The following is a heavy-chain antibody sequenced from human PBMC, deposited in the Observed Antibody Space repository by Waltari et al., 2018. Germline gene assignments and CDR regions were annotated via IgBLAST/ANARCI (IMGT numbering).Heavy chain of an antibody. J-gene: IGHJ5*02. V-gene: IGHV4-61*02. D-gene: IGHD2-2*02. Sequence: QLQLQESGPGLVKPSETLSLTCTVSGGSISSSSYYWGWIRQPAGKGLEWIGRIYTSGSTNYNPSLKSRVTMSVDTSKNQFSLKLSSVTAADTAVYYCARDLPEIVVVPAAIDGHWFDPWGQGTLVTVSS. CDR2: IYTSGST. CDR1: GGSISSSSYY. CDR3: ARDLPEIVVVPAAIDGHWFDP.